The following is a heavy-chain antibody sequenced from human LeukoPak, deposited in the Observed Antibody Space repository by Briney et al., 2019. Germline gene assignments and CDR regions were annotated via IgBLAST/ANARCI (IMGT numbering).Heavy chain of an antibody. CDR2: VKKDASEK. Sequence: PGGSLRLSCAASGCTFSNNWMTWVRQAPGEGLEWAASVKKDASEKYYVDSVKGRFTISRDNAKNSLYLQMSSLRVEDTAVYYCARGPPYGSRSDYFDYWGQGTLVTVSA. J-gene: IGHJ4*02. D-gene: IGHD3-10*01. CDR1: GCTFSNNW. CDR3: ARGPPYGSRSDYFDY. V-gene: IGHV3-7*01.